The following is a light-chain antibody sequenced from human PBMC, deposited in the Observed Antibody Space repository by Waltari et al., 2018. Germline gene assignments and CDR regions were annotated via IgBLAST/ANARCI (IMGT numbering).Light chain of an antibody. J-gene: IGLJ2*01. CDR1: RSDIGAFDL. CDR2: NVS. CDR3: SSFTTGSTGL. Sequence: QSALAQPASVSGSPGQSITISCTGSRSDIGAFDLVSWYQQHPGRAPRLIIRNVSERPSGVPHRFSWSKSGNTASLTISSLRSEDESLYFCSSFTTGSTGLFGGGTKLTVL. V-gene: IGLV2-14*03.